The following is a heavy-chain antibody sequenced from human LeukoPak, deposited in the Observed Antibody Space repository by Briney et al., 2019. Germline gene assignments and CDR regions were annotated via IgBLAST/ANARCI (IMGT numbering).Heavy chain of an antibody. J-gene: IGHJ4*02. D-gene: IGHD3-10*01. V-gene: IGHV4-59*01. Sequence: SETLSLTCTFSGGSISGYDWSWIRQLPGKGLEYIGYIYYNGRTNYNPSLKSRATISVDTSKNQLSLKLTSVTAADTAVYYCARDALYGSGRHFDYWGQGTLVTVSS. CDR3: ARDALYGSGRHFDY. CDR1: GGSISGYD. CDR2: IYYNGRT.